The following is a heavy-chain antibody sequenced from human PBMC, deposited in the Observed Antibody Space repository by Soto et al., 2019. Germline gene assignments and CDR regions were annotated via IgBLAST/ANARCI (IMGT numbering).Heavy chain of an antibody. J-gene: IGHJ4*02. V-gene: IGHV3-30-3*01. Sequence: GWSLRLSCAASVFTFIPYTMHWVRQTPGKGLEWVAVISYDGSDKNYADSVRGRFTISRDNSKNTLFLQMNSLRAEDTALYYCARGGGFCGADCYKGGIDYWGQGALVTVSS. CDR1: VFTFIPYT. D-gene: IGHD2-21*02. CDR3: ARGGGFCGADCYKGGIDY. CDR2: ISYDGSDK.